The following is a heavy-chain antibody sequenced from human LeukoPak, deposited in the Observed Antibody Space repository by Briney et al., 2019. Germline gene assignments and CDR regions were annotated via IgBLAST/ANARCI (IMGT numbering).Heavy chain of an antibody. D-gene: IGHD3-3*02. Sequence: GGSLILSCAASGFTVRSNYMSWVRQAPGKGLEWVSVIYSGGSTYYADSVKGRFTISRDNSKNTLYLQMNSLRAEDTAVYYCAKEAFDAFDIWGQGTMVTVSS. CDR2: IYSGGST. J-gene: IGHJ3*02. V-gene: IGHV3-66*01. CDR1: GFTVRSNY. CDR3: AKEAFDAFDI.